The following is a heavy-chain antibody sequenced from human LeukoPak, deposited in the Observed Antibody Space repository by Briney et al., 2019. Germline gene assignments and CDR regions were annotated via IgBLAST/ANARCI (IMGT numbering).Heavy chain of an antibody. CDR3: ARGLKGYCSSTSCYPSRFDP. D-gene: IGHD2-2*01. V-gene: IGHV4-34*01. CDR1: GGSFSGYY. CDR2: INHSGST. J-gene: IGHJ5*02. Sequence: SETLSLTCAVYGGSFSGYYWSWIRQPPGKGLEWIGGINHSGSTNYNPSLKSRVTISVDTSKNQFSLKLSSVTAADTAVYYCARGLKGYCSSTSCYPSRFDPWGQGTLVTVSS.